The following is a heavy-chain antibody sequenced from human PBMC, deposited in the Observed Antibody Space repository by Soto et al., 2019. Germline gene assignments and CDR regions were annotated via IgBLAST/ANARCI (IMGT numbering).Heavy chain of an antibody. Sequence: QVQLVQSGAQEKKPGASMKISCETSGLTFSEYAIHWVRQAPGQTFAWMGWIVGGNGKTRYSQKLEDRLTITRDTSASTVYMELASLRSEDTAIYYCAVGEKGAFDYWGQGTLVTVSS. J-gene: IGHJ4*02. D-gene: IGHD1-26*01. V-gene: IGHV1-3*05. CDR1: GLTFSEYA. CDR3: AVGEKGAFDY. CDR2: IVGGNGKT.